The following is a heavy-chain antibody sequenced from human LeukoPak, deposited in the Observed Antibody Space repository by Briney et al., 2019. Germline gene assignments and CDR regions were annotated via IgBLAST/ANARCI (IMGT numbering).Heavy chain of an antibody. CDR2: ISSSSSYI. CDR3: ARAPPEYDFWSGYYDFDY. J-gene: IGHJ4*02. CDR1: GFTFSSYS. V-gene: IGHV3-21*01. D-gene: IGHD3-3*01. Sequence: SGGSLRLSCAASGFTFSSYSMTWVRQAPGKGLEWVSSISSSSSYIYYADSVKGRFTISRDNAKNSLYLQMNSLRAEDTAVYYCARAPPEYDFWSGYYDFDYWGQGTLVTVSS.